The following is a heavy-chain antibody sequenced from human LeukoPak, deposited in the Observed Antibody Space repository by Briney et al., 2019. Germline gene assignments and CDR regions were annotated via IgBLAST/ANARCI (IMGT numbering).Heavy chain of an antibody. Sequence: PSETLSLTCTVSGGSISSSSYYWGWIRQPPGKGLEWIGSIYYSGSTYYNPSLRSRVTISVDTSKNQFSLKLSSVTAADTAVYYCARGPQQWLVRLGFDYWGQGTLVTVSS. V-gene: IGHV4-39*07. CDR3: ARGPQQWLVRLGFDY. CDR1: GGSISSSSYY. CDR2: IYYSGST. D-gene: IGHD6-19*01. J-gene: IGHJ4*02.